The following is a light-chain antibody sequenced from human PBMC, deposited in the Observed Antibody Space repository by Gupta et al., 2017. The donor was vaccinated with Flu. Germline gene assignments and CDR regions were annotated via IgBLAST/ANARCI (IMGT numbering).Light chain of an antibody. Sequence: DIQMTQSPSTLSASVGARVTITCRASQSISSWLAWYQQKPGNAPKRLIYKASDLQEGGPSRFDGSGDGTEVNLTISALHPEDFATYHCQQEEAYPYSFGPGTKLE. CDR3: QQEEAYPYS. J-gene: IGKJ2*03. CDR2: KAS. CDR1: QSISSW. V-gene: IGKV1-5*03.